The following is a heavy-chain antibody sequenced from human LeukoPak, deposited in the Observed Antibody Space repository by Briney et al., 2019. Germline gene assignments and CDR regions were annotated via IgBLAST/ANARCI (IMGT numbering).Heavy chain of an antibody. J-gene: IGHJ1*01. CDR2: ISGSGSGGST. D-gene: IGHD3-9*01. V-gene: IGHV3-23*01. CDR3: AADISTDYLLGPFQH. Sequence: GGSLRLSCAASGFTFSSSAMSWVRQAPGKGLEWVSSISGSGSGGSTYYADSVKGRFTISRDNSKNTLYLQMNSLIAEDTAVYYCAADISTDYLLGPFQHWGQGTLVTVSS. CDR1: GFTFSSSA.